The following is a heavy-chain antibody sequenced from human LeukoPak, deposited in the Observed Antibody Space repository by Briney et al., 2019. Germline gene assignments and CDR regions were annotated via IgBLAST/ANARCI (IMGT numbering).Heavy chain of an antibody. J-gene: IGHJ4*02. CDR2: IDSDGSNT. CDR1: GFTFSSYW. V-gene: IGHV3-74*01. Sequence: GGSLRLSCAASGFTFSSYWMHWVRQAPGKGLVWVSRIDSDGSNTNYADSVKGRFTISRDNSKNTLYLQMGSLGAEDTAVYYCAKAPYWGQGTLVTVSS. CDR3: AKAPY.